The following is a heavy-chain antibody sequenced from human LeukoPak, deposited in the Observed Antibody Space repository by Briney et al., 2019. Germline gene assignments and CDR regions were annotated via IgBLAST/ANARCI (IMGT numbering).Heavy chain of an antibody. CDR3: ARGSVRGEFDP. CDR1: GGSINSYY. J-gene: IGHJ5*02. Sequence: SETLSLTCTVSGGSINSYYWSWIRQPPGKGLEWIGYIYDSGSTNYNPSLKSRVTISVDSSKNQFSLKLSSVTAADTAVYSCARGSVRGEFDPWGQGTLVTVSS. CDR2: IYDSGST. V-gene: IGHV4-59*01. D-gene: IGHD3-10*01.